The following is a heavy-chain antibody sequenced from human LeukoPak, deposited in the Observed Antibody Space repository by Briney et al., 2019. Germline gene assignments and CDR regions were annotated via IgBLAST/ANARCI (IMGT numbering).Heavy chain of an antibody. CDR1: RFTSSAYS. D-gene: IGHD6-13*01. Sequence: GGSLRLSCAASRFTSSAYSMTWVRQAPGKGLEWVSAISGSGGNTYYADSVKGRFTISRDNSKNTLYLQMNSLRAKDTAAYYCARGGILYGMDVRGQGTTVTVSS. V-gene: IGHV3-23*01. CDR2: ISGSGGNT. CDR3: ARGGILYGMDV. J-gene: IGHJ6*02.